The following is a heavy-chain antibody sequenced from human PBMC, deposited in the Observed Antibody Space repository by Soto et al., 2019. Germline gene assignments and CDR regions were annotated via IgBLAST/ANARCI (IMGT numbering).Heavy chain of an antibody. CDR2: IWYDGSNK. Sequence: GGSLRVSCAASGFTFGSYDMHWVRQAPGKALEWVAVIWYDGSNKYYAASVKGQFNISRDNSKNTMYLQINRLRAEDTPVYYCAKTAVTTFRRDVAPNWFDPWGQGTLVTASS. CDR3: AKTAVTTFRRDVAPNWFDP. CDR1: GFTFGSYD. J-gene: IGHJ5*02. D-gene: IGHD4-17*01. V-gene: IGHV3-30*02.